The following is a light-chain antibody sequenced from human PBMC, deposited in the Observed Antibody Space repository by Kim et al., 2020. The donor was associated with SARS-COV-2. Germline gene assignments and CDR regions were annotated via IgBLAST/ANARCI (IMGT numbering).Light chain of an antibody. Sequence: GQIVTISCSSRSSKVGKTYFYWYPPRPGTAPRLLIYGNSQRPSGVPERFSGSKSGTSASLAISGLRAEDEADYDCSAWDETLSARVFGGGTQLTVL. CDR2: GNS. CDR3: SAWDETLSARV. J-gene: IGLJ3*02. CDR1: SSKVGKTY. V-gene: IGLV1-47*02.